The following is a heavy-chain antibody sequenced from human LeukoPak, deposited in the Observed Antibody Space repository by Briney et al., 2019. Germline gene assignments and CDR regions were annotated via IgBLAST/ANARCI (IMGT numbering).Heavy chain of an antibody. CDR3: ARVGRYCSSTSCYEGIDY. CDR1: GYTFTSYY. J-gene: IGHJ4*02. Sequence: ASVKVPCKASGYTFTSYYMHWVRQAPGQGLEWMGIINPSGGSTSYAQKFQGRVTMTRDTSTSTVYMELSSLRSEDTAVYYCARVGRYCSSTSCYEGIDYWGQGTLVTVSS. V-gene: IGHV1-46*01. CDR2: INPSGGST. D-gene: IGHD2-2*01.